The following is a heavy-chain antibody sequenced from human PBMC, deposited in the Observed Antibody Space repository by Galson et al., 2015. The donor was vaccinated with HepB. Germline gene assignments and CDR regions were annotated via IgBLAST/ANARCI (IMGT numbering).Heavy chain of an antibody. D-gene: IGHD1-26*01. Sequence: SLRLSCAASRFTFSTYSMNWVRQAPGKGLDWVSYISSTSNTIYYTGSVKGRFTISRDNAKNSLYLQMNTLRDEDTAVYYCARGDWEHNHWYFDLWGRGTLVFVSS. V-gene: IGHV3-48*02. CDR1: RFTFSTYS. J-gene: IGHJ2*01. CDR2: ISSTSNTI. CDR3: ARGDWEHNHWYFDL.